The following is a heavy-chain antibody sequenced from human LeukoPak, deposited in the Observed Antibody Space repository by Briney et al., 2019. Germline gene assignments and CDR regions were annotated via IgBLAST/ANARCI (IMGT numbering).Heavy chain of an antibody. V-gene: IGHV1-18*01. CDR1: GYTFTNYG. CDR2: ISGYNANT. Sequence: GASVKVSCKASGYTFTNYGISWVRQAPGQGLEWMGWISGYNANTNYVQKFQGRVTMTTDTSTHTAYMELGSLRSDDTAVYYCARGTRITIFGVVTKNGYYYMDVWGKGTTVTVSS. J-gene: IGHJ6*03. D-gene: IGHD3-3*01. CDR3: ARGTRITIFGVVTKNGYYYMDV.